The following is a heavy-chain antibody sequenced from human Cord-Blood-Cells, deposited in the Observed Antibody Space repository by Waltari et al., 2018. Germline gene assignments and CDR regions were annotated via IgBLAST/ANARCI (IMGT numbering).Heavy chain of an antibody. CDR1: GGTFSSYA. Sequence: QVQLVQSGAEVKKPGSSVKVSCQASGGTFSSYAISWVRQAPGQGLEWMGRIIPILGIANYAQKFQGRVTITADKSTSTAYMELSSLRSEDTAVYYCARNEYSSSSGFLNWYFDLWGRGTLVTVSS. D-gene: IGHD6-6*01. CDR3: ARNEYSSSSGFLNWYFDL. V-gene: IGHV1-69*09. CDR2: IIPILGIA. J-gene: IGHJ2*01.